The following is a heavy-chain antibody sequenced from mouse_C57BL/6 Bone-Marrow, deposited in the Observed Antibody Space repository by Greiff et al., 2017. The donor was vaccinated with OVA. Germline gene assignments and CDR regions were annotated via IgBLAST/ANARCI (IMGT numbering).Heavy chain of an antibody. J-gene: IGHJ4*01. Sequence: VKLQQPGAELVKPGASVKMSCKASGYTFTSYWITWVKQRPGQGLEWIGDIYPGSGSTNYNEKFKSKATLTVDTSSSTAYMQLSSLTSADSAVYDCARCRLRVYYAMDYWGQGTSVTVSS. D-gene: IGHD2-4*01. V-gene: IGHV1-55*01. CDR1: GYTFTSYW. CDR2: IYPGSGST. CDR3: ARCRLRVYYAMDY.